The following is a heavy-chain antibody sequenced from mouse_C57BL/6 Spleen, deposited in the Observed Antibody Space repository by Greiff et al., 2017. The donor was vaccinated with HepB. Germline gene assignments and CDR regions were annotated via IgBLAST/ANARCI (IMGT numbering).Heavy chain of an antibody. CDR2: IYPRSGNT. D-gene: IGHD6-1*01. CDR1: GYTFTSYG. Sequence: QVQLQQSGAELARPGASVKLSCKASGYTFTSYGISWVKQRTGQGLEWIGEIYPRSGNTYYNEKFKGKATLTADKSSSTAYMELRSLTSEDSAVYFCARERGVPYWYFDVWGTGTTVTVSS. V-gene: IGHV1-81*01. J-gene: IGHJ1*03. CDR3: ARERGVPYWYFDV.